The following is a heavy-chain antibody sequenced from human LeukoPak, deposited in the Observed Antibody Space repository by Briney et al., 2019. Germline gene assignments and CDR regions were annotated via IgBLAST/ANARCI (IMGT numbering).Heavy chain of an antibody. CDR2: VRGRGST. Sequence: PGGSLRLSCAASGFTFSNYAMSWVRQAPGKGPEWVSGVRGRGSTFYSDSVKGRFTISRDNAKNTVSLQMNSLRPEDTGVYYCARAPSEIGGYYPEYFRHWGQGTLVTVSS. CDR3: ARAPSEIGGYYPEYFRH. CDR1: GFTFSNYA. D-gene: IGHD3-22*01. V-gene: IGHV3-23*01. J-gene: IGHJ1*01.